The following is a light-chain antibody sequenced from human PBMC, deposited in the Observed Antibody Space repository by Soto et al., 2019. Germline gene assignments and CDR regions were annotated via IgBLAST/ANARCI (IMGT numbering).Light chain of an antibody. CDR1: QSVSSN. CDR2: GAS. J-gene: IGKJ4*01. CDR3: QRYNEGHPGT. Sequence: IVMTQSPDTLSVSPGERATLSCRASQSVSSNLAWYQQKPFQAPRLLIYGASTMATVIPARFSGSGSGTEFSLTSSSLQAEDLAAAYWQRYNEGHPGTFGGGTKVDIK. V-gene: IGKV3-15*01.